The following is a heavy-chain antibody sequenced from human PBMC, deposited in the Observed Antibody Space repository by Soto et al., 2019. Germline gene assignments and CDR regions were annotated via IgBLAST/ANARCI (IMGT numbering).Heavy chain of an antibody. CDR2: IIPIFGTA. CDR3: ARVGITMVRTDYYYYGMEV. J-gene: IGHJ6*02. D-gene: IGHD3-10*01. Sequence: SVKISCKASGGTFSSYAISWVRQAPGQGLEWMGGIIPIFGTANYAQKFQGRVTITADESTSTAYMELSSLRSEDTAVYYCARVGITMVRTDYYYYGMEVWGQGTTVTVSS. CDR1: GGTFSSYA. V-gene: IGHV1-69*13.